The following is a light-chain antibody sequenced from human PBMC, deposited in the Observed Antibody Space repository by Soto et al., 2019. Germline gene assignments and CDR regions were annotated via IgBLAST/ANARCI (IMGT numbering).Light chain of an antibody. J-gene: IGKJ1*01. CDR1: QSISGW. CDR2: KAS. CDR3: QQCVNYRT. V-gene: IGKV1-5*03. Sequence: DIQMTQSPSTLSASVGDRVTIICRASQSISGWLAWYQQKPGKAPKLLICKASTLESGVPSRLSGSGSETEFTLTISSLQPDDFATYYCQQCVNYRTFGQGTKVDIK.